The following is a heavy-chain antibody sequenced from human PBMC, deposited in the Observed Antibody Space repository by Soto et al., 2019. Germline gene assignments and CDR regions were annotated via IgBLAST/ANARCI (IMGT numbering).Heavy chain of an antibody. Sequence: XGSLRLTFAASGFTFRSYSMNWVRQAPGKGPEWVSGISVSGDRAYHANSVKGRFTISRDNSKNTLYLQVNSLRAEDTAVYYCTKGYGASHSPFDHWGQGTQVTVSS. J-gene: IGHJ4*02. CDR2: ISVSGDRA. D-gene: IGHD5-12*01. CDR3: TKGYGASHSPFDH. V-gene: IGHV3-23*01. CDR1: GFTFRSYS.